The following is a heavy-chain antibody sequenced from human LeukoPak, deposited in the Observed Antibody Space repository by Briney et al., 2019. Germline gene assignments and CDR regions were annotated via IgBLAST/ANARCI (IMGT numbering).Heavy chain of an antibody. D-gene: IGHD1-26*01. CDR1: GFTFDDYA. Sequence: PGGSLRLSCAASGFTFDDYAMHWVRQAPGKGLEWVSGISWNSGSIGYADSVKGRFTISRDNAKNSLYLQMNSLRAEDTALYYCAKANTLDTSGSYMGYFDYWGQGTLVTVSS. J-gene: IGHJ4*02. CDR3: AKANTLDTSGSYMGYFDY. V-gene: IGHV3-9*01. CDR2: ISWNSGSI.